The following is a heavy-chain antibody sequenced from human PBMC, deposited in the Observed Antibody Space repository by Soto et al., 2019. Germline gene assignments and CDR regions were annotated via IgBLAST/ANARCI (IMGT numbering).Heavy chain of an antibody. CDR2: INPSGGST. CDR3: ASSVGEGAADGVSDYYYYMDV. D-gene: IGHD6-13*01. Sequence: YMGGVRQAPEQGLEWMGIINPSGGSTSYAQKFQGRVTMTRDTSTSTVYMELSSLRSEDAAVYYCASSVGEGAADGVSDYYYYMDVWGKGTTVTVS. V-gene: IGHV1-46*03. J-gene: IGHJ6*03. CDR1: Y.